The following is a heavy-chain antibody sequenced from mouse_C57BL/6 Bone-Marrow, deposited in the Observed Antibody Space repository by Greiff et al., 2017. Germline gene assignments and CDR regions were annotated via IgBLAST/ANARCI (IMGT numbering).Heavy chain of an antibody. CDR3: ARHEMYYDYEGYFDY. J-gene: IGHJ2*01. V-gene: IGHV1-62-2*01. CDR1: GYIFTEYT. CDR2: FYPGSGSI. Sequence: QVQLQQSGAELVKPGASVKLSCKASGYIFTEYTIHWVKQRSGQGLEWIGWFYPGSGSIKYNERFKDKATLTADKSSNTVYMELSRLTSEDSAVYFCARHEMYYDYEGYFDYWGPGTTLTVSS. D-gene: IGHD2-4*01.